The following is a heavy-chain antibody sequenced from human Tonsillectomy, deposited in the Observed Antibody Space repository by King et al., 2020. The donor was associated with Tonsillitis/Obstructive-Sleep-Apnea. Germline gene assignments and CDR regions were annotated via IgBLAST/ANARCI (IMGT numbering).Heavy chain of an antibody. D-gene: IGHD3-10*01. J-gene: IGHJ6*03. CDR3: ARGDYYGSGSYYKLYYYYMDV. CDR1: GGTFSSYA. V-gene: IGHV1-69*01. Sequence: LVQSGAEVKKPGSSVKVSCKASGGTFSSYAISWVRQAPGQGLEWMGGIIPIFGTANYAQKFQGGVTITADESTSTAYMERSSLRSEDTAVYYCARGDYYGSGSYYKLYYYYMDVWGKGTTVTVSS. CDR2: IIPIFGTA.